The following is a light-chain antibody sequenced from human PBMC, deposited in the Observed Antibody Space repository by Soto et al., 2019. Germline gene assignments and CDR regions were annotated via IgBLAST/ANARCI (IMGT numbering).Light chain of an antibody. V-gene: IGLV2-11*01. J-gene: IGLJ3*02. CDR2: DVT. Sequence: QSVLTQPRSVSGSPGQSVTISCTGTSSDVGGYNFVSWYQQYPGKAPKLIIYDVTNRPSGVPDRFSGSKSGNTASLTISGLQAEDEADYYCCSYAGTYTLWVFGGGTKLTVL. CDR1: SSDVGGYNF. CDR3: CSYAGTYTLWV.